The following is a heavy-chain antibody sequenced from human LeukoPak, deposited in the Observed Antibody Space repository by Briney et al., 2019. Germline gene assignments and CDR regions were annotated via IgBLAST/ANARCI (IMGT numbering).Heavy chain of an antibody. CDR2: IYYSGTN. J-gene: IGHJ4*02. Sequence: PSETLSLTCTVACGSISSSSYYWGWLRQPPWKGLEGIVSIYYSGTNYYNPSLKSRVTISVDTSKNQSSLKLSSVTAADTAVYYCARGRGQYYYDSSGYYDWGQGTLVTVSS. D-gene: IGHD3-22*01. CDR3: ARGRGQYYYDSSGYYD. V-gene: IGHV4-39*07. CDR1: CGSISSSSYY.